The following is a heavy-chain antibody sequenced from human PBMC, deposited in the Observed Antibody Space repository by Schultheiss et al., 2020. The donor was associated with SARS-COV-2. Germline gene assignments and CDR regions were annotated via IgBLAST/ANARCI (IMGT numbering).Heavy chain of an antibody. CDR1: GGSISSGSYY. D-gene: IGHD1-1*01. J-gene: IGHJ4*02. Sequence: SETLSLTCTVSGGSISSGSYYWSWIRQPAGKGLEWIGRVYTSGGTHYNPSLKSRVTISVDTSKNQFSLKLSSVTAADTAVYYCAREDWNGAFDYWGQGTLVTVSS. CDR3: AREDWNGAFDY. CDR2: VYTSGGT. V-gene: IGHV4-61*02.